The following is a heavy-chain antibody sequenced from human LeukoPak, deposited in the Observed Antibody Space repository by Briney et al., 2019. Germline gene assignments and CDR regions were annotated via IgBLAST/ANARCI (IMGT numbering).Heavy chain of an antibody. CDR2: ISGSGGTT. J-gene: IGHJ4*02. V-gene: IGHV3-23*01. D-gene: IGHD1-20*01. CDR3: AKVEYRYYWDY. Sequence: AGSLRLSCAASGFIFSSYAMTWVRQAPGKGLEWVSAISGSGGTTYYAESVKGRFTISRDNSKNTVYLEMDSLSAEDTAVYYCAKVEYRYYWDYWGQGTLVTVSS. CDR1: GFIFSSYA.